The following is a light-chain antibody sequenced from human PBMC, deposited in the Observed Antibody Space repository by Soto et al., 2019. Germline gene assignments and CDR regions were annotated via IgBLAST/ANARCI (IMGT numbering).Light chain of an antibody. V-gene: IGLV2-14*01. J-gene: IGLJ1*01. CDR1: SSDVGGYNY. CDR3: SSYTSSSIPYV. Sequence: QSALTQPASVSGSPGQSITISCTGTSSDVGGYNYVSWYQQHPGKAPKLMIYDVSNRPPGVSNRFSGSKSGNTASLTISGLQAEDGADYYCSSYTSSSIPYVFGTGTKVTV. CDR2: DVS.